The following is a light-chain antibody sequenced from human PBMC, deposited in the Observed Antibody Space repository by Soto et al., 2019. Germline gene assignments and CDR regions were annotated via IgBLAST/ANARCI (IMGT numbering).Light chain of an antibody. CDR2: GAS. Sequence: DVQLTQSPSFLSASVGDRVTITCRASQGINTDLAWYQQKPGKAPDLLIYGASTLQGGVPSRFSGGGSGTEFTLTINPLQPGDFATYYCQQLNSYPQVTFGGGTKVEIK. J-gene: IGKJ4*01. V-gene: IGKV1-9*01. CDR1: QGINTD. CDR3: QQLNSYPQVT.